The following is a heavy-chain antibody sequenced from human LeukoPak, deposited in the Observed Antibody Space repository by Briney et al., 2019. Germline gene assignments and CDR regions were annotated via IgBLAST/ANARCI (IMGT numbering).Heavy chain of an antibody. Sequence: PGGSLRLSCAASGFTFSDYYMSWIRQAPGKGLEWVSYISSSGSTIYHADSVKGRFTISRDNAKNSLYLQMNSLRAEDTAVYYCARDRDSNYLYYYMDVWGKGTTVTVSS. CDR3: ARDRDSNYLYYYMDV. CDR1: GFTFSDYY. CDR2: ISSSGSTI. D-gene: IGHD4-11*01. V-gene: IGHV3-11*04. J-gene: IGHJ6*03.